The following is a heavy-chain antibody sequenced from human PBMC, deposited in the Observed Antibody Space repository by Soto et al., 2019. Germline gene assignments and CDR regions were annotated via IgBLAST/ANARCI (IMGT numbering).Heavy chain of an antibody. CDR1: GGSISNYY. CDR2: IYSSGST. CDR3: AREGMYQNYYYYGMDV. Sequence: PSETLSLTCTVSGGSISNYYWNWIRQSPGKGLEWIGYIYSSGSTHYNPSLQNRVTISIDTSKNQVSLKVNSVTAADTAVYYCAREGMYQNYYYYGMDVWGQGTTVTVSS. V-gene: IGHV4-59*01. J-gene: IGHJ6*02. D-gene: IGHD2-2*01.